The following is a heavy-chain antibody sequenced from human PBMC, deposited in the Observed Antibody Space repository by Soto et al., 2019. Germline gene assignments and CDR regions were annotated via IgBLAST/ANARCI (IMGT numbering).Heavy chain of an antibody. CDR1: GFTFDDYG. J-gene: IGHJ5*02. V-gene: IGHV3-20*01. D-gene: IGHD6-19*01. CDR3: ARGVLAVAGDNWFDA. Sequence: EVQLVESGGGVVRPGGSLRLSCAASGFTFDDYGMSWVRQAPGKGLEWVSGINWNGGSTGYADSVKGRFTISRDNAKNSLYLQMKSLRAEYTALYHCARGVLAVAGDNWFDAWGQGTLVTVSS. CDR2: INWNGGST.